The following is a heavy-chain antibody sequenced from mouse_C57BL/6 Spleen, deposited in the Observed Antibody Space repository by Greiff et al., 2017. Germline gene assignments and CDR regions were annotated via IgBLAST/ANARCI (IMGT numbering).Heavy chain of an antibody. CDR2: IDPSDSET. CDR1: GYTFTSYW. V-gene: IGHV1-52*01. D-gene: IGHD1-1*01. CDR3: ARRGDSYGSSDYFDY. Sequence: VQLQQPGAELVRPGSSVKLSCKASGYTFTSYWMHWVKQRPIQGLEWIGNIDPSDSETHYNQKFKDKATLTVDKSSSTAYMQLSSLTSEDSAVYYCARRGDSYGSSDYFDYWGQGTTLTVSS. J-gene: IGHJ2*01.